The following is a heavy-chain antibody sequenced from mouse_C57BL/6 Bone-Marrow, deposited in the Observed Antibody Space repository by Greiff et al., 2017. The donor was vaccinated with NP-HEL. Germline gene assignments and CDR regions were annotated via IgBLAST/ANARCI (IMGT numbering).Heavy chain of an antibody. J-gene: IGHJ3*01. CDR3: ASITTVVEGFAY. CDR1: GYSFTGYY. D-gene: IGHD1-1*01. Sequence: EVKLMESGPELVKPGASVKISCKASGYSFTGYYMNWVKQSPEKSLEWIGEINPSTGGTTYNQKFKAKATLTVDKSSSTAYMQLKSLTSEDSAVYYCASITTVVEGFAYWGQGTLVTVSA. V-gene: IGHV1-42*01. CDR2: INPSTGGT.